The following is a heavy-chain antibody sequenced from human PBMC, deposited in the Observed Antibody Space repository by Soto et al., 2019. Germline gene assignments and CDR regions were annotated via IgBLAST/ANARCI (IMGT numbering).Heavy chain of an antibody. V-gene: IGHV3-30*18. D-gene: IGHD5-12*01. CDR1: GFTFSSYG. CDR2: ISYDGSNK. J-gene: IGHJ4*02. Sequence: GGSLRLSCAASGFTFSSYGMHWVRQAPGKGLEWVAVISYDGSNKYYADSVKGRFTISRDNSKNTLYLQMNSLRAEDTAVYYCAKDLSGYEDDYWGQGTLVTVSS. CDR3: AKDLSGYEDDY.